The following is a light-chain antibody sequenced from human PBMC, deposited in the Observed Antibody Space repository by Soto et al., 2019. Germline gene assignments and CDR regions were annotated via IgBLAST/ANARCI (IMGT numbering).Light chain of an antibody. V-gene: IGLV2-14*03. J-gene: IGLJ2*01. CDR3: SSYTSSSTRVV. Sequence: QSALTQPASVSGSPGQSITISCTGTSSDVGGYNYVSWYQQHPGKAPKVMIYDVSKRPSGVSNRFSGSKSGNTASLTISGRQVEDEADYYGSSYTSSSTRVVFGGGTKLTVL. CDR2: DVS. CDR1: SSDVGGYNY.